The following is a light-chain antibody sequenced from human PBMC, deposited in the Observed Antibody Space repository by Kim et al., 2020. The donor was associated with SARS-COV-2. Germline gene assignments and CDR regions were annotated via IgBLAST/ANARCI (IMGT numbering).Light chain of an antibody. CDR2: EVS. Sequence: QSALTQPPSASGSPGQPVTISCTGTSSDVGGYNYVSWYQQHPGKAPKLMIYEVSKRPSGVPDRFSGSKSGNTASLTVSGLQAEDEADYYCSSYAAISNFVFGTGTKVTVL. CDR3: SSYAAISNFV. V-gene: IGLV2-8*01. J-gene: IGLJ1*01. CDR1: SSDVGGYNY.